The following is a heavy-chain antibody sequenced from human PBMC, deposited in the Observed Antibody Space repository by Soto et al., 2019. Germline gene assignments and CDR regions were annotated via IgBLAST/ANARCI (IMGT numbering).Heavy chain of an antibody. CDR2: IYYSGST. CDR1: GGSISSSSYY. J-gene: IGHJ5*02. CDR3: VPSNWFDP. Sequence: QLQLQESGPGLVKPSETLSLTCTVSGGSISSSSYYWGWIRQPPGKGLEWIGSIYYSGSTYYNPSLERTFTLSVDPSKNQFSLKLSSVTAADTAVYYRVPSNWFDPWGQGTLVTVSS. V-gene: IGHV4-39*01.